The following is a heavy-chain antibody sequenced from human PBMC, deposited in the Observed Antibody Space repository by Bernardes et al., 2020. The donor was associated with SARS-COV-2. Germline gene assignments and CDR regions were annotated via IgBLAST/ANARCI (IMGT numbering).Heavy chain of an antibody. Sequence: GSLKLSCAASGFTFSSYAMSWVRQAPGKGLEWVSAISGSGGSTYYADSVKGRFTISRDNSKNTLYLQMNSLRAEDTAVYYCAKDSTPPSYCGGDCYGALDIWGQGTMVTVSS. CDR3: AKDSTPPSYCGGDCYGALDI. CDR2: ISGSGGST. V-gene: IGHV3-23*01. D-gene: IGHD2-21*02. J-gene: IGHJ3*02. CDR1: GFTFSSYA.